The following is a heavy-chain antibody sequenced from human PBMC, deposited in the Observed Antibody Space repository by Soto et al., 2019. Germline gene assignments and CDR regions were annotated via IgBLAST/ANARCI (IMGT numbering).Heavy chain of an antibody. CDR2: ISYDGSNK. Sequence: GGSLRLSCAASGFTFSSYAMHWVRQAPGKGLGWVAVISYDGSNKYYADSVKGRFTISRDNSKNTLYLQMNSLRAEDTAVYYCARDPGPLSVNDCYFDYWGQGTLVTV. D-gene: IGHD1-1*01. J-gene: IGHJ4*02. CDR1: GFTFSSYA. V-gene: IGHV3-30-3*01. CDR3: ARDPGPLSVNDCYFDY.